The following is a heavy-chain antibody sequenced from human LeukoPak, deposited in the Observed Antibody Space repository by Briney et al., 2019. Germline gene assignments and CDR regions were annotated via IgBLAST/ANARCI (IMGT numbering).Heavy chain of an antibody. CDR3: VKHLSSGRGYFDL. Sequence: GASVKVSCKASGGTFSSYGISWVRQAPGQGLEWMGGIIPIFGTANYAQKFQGRVTITADESTSIAYMELSSLRSEDTAVYYCVKHLSSGRGYFDLWGRGTLVTVSS. D-gene: IGHD6-19*01. CDR1: GGTFSSYG. J-gene: IGHJ2*01. V-gene: IGHV1-69*13. CDR2: IIPIFGTA.